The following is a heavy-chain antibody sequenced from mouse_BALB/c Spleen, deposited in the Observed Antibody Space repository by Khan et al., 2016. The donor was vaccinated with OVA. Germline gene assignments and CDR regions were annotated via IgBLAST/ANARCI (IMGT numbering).Heavy chain of an antibody. J-gene: IGHJ4*01. CDR1: GFSLTTYG. CDR2: IWGDGST. D-gene: IGHD2-3*01. Sequence: VQLQESGPGLVAPSQSLSLTCTVSGFSLTTYGVTWVRQPPGKGLEWLGVIWGDGSTNYHSALITRLSISKDDSKSQVFLQLNSLQTDDAATYYCAKPPSMTPYAMDYWGQGTSVTVSS. CDR3: AKPPSMTPYAMDY. V-gene: IGHV2-3*01.